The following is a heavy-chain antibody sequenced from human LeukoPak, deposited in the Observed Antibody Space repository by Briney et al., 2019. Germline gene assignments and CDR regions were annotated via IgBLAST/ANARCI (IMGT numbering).Heavy chain of an antibody. V-gene: IGHV1-8*02. D-gene: IGHD3-22*01. CDR1: GGTFGSYA. CDR3: ARGYYDPDYFDY. Sequence: ASVKVSCKASGGTFGSYAISWVRQATGQGLEWMGWMNPNSGNTGYAQKFQGRVTMTRNTSISTAYMELSSLRSEDTAVYYCARGYYDPDYFDYWGQGTLVTVSS. J-gene: IGHJ4*02. CDR2: MNPNSGNT.